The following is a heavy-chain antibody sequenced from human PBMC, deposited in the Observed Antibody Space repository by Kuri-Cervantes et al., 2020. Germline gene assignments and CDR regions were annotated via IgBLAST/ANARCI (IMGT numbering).Heavy chain of an antibody. CDR1: GYTFTSYG. J-gene: IGHJ4*02. CDR3: ARDGRDSSVYYYGEFDY. D-gene: IGHD3-22*01. V-gene: IGHV1-69*05. Sequence: SSVKVSCKASGYTFTSYGISWVRLAPGQGREWMGGIIPIFGTANYAQKFQGRVTITTDESPSTAYMELSSLSSEDTAVYCCARDGRDSSVYYYGEFDYWGQGVLVTVSS. CDR2: IIPIFGTA.